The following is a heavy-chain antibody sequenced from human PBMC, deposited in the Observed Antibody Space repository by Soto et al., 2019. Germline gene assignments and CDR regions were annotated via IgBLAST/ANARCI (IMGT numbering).Heavy chain of an antibody. Sequence: GGSLRLSCKTSGYSFEGYGVSWFRRAPGKGLEWVAFIRSRRYGGAADYAASVMGRFTISRDDPSSIAYLQMNSLKIDDKAVYYCTRIYGSGTYLPDFWGPGTLVTVSS. CDR3: TRIYGSGTYLPDF. D-gene: IGHD3-10*01. CDR1: GYSFEGYG. J-gene: IGHJ4*02. V-gene: IGHV3-49*03. CDR2: IRSRRYGGAA.